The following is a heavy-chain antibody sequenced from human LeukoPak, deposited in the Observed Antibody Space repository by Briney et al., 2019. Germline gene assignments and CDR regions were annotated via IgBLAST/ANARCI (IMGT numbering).Heavy chain of an antibody. D-gene: IGHD5-12*01. CDR2: IYHSGST. J-gene: IGHJ4*02. V-gene: IGHV4-4*02. CDR1: GGSISSSNW. CDR3: ARDVDIVATTERGGFDY. Sequence: SETLSLTCAVSGGSISSSNWWSWVRQPPGKGLEGIGEIYHSGSTNYNPSLKSRVTISVDKSKNQFSLKLSSVTAADTAVYYCARDVDIVATTERGGFDYWGQGTLVTVSS.